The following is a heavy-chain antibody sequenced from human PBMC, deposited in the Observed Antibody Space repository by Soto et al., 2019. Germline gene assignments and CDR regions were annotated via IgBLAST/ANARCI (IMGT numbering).Heavy chain of an antibody. CDR2: IYPGDSDT. D-gene: IGHD3-9*01. V-gene: IGHV5-51*01. CDR1: GFVFTSFW. CDR3: VRAHSVTGYYYPFEY. Sequence: GESLKISCMTSGFVFTSFWIAWVRQMPGKGLEWMGTIYPGDSDTRYIPSFQGQVTISAAKSINTVYLQWTSLKAWDSANYYCVRAHSVTGYYYPFEYWGKGTLVTVSS. J-gene: IGHJ4*02.